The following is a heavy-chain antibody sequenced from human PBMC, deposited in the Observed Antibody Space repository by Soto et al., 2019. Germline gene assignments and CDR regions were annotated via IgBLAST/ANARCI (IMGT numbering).Heavy chain of an antibody. D-gene: IGHD1-7*01. CDR1: GFTVSSNS. CDR3: ARDRRTTDGTDV. J-gene: IGHJ6*02. CDR2: IYSGGST. V-gene: IGHV3-66*01. Sequence: EVQLVESGGGLVQPGGSLRLSSAASGFTVSSNSMSWVRQAPGKGLEWVSVIYSGGSTYYADSVKGRFTISRDNSKNTLYLQMNSLRAEDTAVYYCARDRRTTDGTDVWGQGTTVTVSS.